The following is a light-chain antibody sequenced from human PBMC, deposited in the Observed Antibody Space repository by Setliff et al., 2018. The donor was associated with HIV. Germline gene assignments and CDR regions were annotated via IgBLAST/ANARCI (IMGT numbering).Light chain of an antibody. V-gene: IGLV3-21*03. CDR1: NIGSKS. CDR3: QVWDTSSDHPV. CDR2: DDS. J-gene: IGLJ2*01. Sequence: SYELPQPPSVSVAPGKAAKITCGGNNIGSKSVHWYQQRPGQAPVLVVYDDSDRPSGIPERFSGSNSDNTATLTISWVEAGDEADYYCQVWDTSSDHPVFGGGTQLTVL.